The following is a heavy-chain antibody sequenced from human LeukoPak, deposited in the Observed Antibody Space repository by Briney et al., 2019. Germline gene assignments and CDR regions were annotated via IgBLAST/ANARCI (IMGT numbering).Heavy chain of an antibody. J-gene: IGHJ4*02. Sequence: SVKVSCKASAYTFTGYYMHWVRQAPGQGLEWMGRIIPILGIANYAQKFQGRVTITADKSTSTAYMELSSLRSEDTAVYYCARMPLGYCSGGSCYYFDYWGQGTLVTVSS. D-gene: IGHD2-15*01. CDR2: IIPILGIA. CDR1: AYTFTGYY. V-gene: IGHV1-69*02. CDR3: ARMPLGYCSGGSCYYFDY.